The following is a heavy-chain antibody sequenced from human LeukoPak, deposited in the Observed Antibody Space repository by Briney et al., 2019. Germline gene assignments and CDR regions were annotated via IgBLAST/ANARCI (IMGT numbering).Heavy chain of an antibody. CDR2: IHTSGST. J-gene: IGHJ3*02. CDR1: GGSISSGSYY. V-gene: IGHV4-61*02. CDR3: ARDSDHYYYDSSGYSPVAAFDI. D-gene: IGHD3-22*01. Sequence: PSQTLSLTCTVSGGSISSGSYYWSWIRQPAGKGLEWIGRIHTSGSTNYNPSLKSRVTISVDTSKNQFSLKLSSVTAADTAVYYCARDSDHYYYDSSGYSPVAAFDIWGQGTMVTVSS.